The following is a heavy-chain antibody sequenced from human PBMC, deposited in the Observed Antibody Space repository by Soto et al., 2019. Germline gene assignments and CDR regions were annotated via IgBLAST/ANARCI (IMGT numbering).Heavy chain of an antibody. CDR3: AREGSRPYYYYGMDV. V-gene: IGHV1-18*01. J-gene: IGHJ6*02. Sequence: QVQLVQSGAEVKKPGASVKVSCKASGYTFTSYGFSWVRQAPGQGLEWMDWISAYNGHTNYAQKLKSRVTMTTDTSTSTAYMELRSLRSDDTAVYYCAREGSRPYYYYGMDVWGQGTTVTVSS. D-gene: IGHD1-26*01. CDR2: ISAYNGHT. CDR1: GYTFTSYG.